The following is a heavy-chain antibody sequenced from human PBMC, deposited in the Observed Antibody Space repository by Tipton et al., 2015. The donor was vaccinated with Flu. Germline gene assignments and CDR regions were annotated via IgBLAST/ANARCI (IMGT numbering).Heavy chain of an antibody. V-gene: IGHV4-59*01. CDR3: AREVMVRGVMSRTTYYFDY. D-gene: IGHD3-10*01. CDR1: DGSISSYY. J-gene: IGHJ4*02. CDR2: IYYSGST. Sequence: TLSLTCTVSDGSISSYYWSWIRQPPGKGLEWIGYIYYSGSTNYNPSLKSRVTISVDTSKNQFSLKLSSVTAADTAVYYCAREVMVRGVMSRTTYYFDYWGQGTLVTVSS.